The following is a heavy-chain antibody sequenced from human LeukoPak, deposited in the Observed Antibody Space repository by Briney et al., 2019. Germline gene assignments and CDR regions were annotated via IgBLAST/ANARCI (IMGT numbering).Heavy chain of an antibody. CDR1: GFTVSSNY. J-gene: IGHJ4*02. CDR3: ARSMVRGVFDY. V-gene: IGHV3-53*01. CDR2: IYSGGST. D-gene: IGHD3-10*01. Sequence: GRSLRLSCAASGFTVSSNYMSWVRQAPGKGLEWVSVIYSGGSTYYADSVKGRFTISRDNSKNTLYLQMNSLRAEDTTVYYCARSMVRGVFDYWGQGTLVTVSS.